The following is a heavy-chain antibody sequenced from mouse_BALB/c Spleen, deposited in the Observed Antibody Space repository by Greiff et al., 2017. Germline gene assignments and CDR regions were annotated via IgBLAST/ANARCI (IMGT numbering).Heavy chain of an antibody. Sequence: VKLVESGPGLVAPSQSLSITCTVSGFSLTSYGVHWVRQPPGKGLEWLGVIWAGGSTNYNSALMSRLSISKDNSKSQVFLKMNSLQTDDTAMYYCARDQDYGRDYFDYWGQGTTLTVSS. CDR3: ARDQDYGRDYFDY. CDR2: IWAGGST. D-gene: IGHD1-1*01. V-gene: IGHV2-9*02. CDR1: GFSLTSYG. J-gene: IGHJ2*01.